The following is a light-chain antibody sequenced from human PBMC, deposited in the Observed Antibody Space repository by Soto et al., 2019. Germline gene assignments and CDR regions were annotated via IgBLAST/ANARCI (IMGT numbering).Light chain of an antibody. Sequence: QSVLTQPPSVSGSPGQSITISCTGTSSDVGSYNLVSWYQQHPGKAPKLMIYEGSKRPSGVSNRFSGSKSGNTASLTISGLQAEDEADYYCCSYAGNSLYVFGTGTKVTVL. CDR1: SSDVGSYNL. V-gene: IGLV2-23*01. J-gene: IGLJ1*01. CDR3: CSYAGNSLYV. CDR2: EGS.